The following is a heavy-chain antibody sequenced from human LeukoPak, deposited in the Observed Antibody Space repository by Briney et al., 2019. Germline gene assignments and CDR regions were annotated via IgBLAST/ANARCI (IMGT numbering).Heavy chain of an antibody. Sequence: PSETLSLTCTVSGGPISSSSYYWGWIRQPPGKGLEWIGYIYHSGSTNYNPSLKSRVTISVDTSKNQFSLKLSSVTAADTAVYYCAGGSSGYYSYYYYGMDVWGQGTTVTVSS. D-gene: IGHD3-22*01. J-gene: IGHJ6*02. CDR1: GGPISSSSYY. CDR2: IYHSGST. CDR3: AGGSSGYYSYYYYGMDV. V-gene: IGHV4-39*07.